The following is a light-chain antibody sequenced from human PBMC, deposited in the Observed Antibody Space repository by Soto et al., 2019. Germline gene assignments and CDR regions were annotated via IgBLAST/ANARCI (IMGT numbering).Light chain of an antibody. Sequence: EIVMTQSPATLSVSPGERATLSCRASQSVSSNLAWYQQKPGQAPRLLIYDASTRATGIPARFSGSGSGTEFTLTISSLQSEDFVVYYCQQYNNWRTFGQGTKVEIK. CDR1: QSVSSN. CDR3: QQYNNWRT. J-gene: IGKJ1*01. V-gene: IGKV3-15*01. CDR2: DAS.